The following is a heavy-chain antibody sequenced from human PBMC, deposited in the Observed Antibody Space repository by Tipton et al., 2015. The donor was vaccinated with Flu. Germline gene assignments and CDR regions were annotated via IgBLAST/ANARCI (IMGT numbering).Heavy chain of an antibody. J-gene: IGHJ4*02. V-gene: IGHV4-61*08. CDR2: IHDSGSS. D-gene: IGHD2/OR15-2a*01. Sequence: TLSLTCSVSGDSIGGAYYWGWIRQPPGKGLEWIGYIHDSGSSDSNPSLKGRVTISVDTSRNQFSLKLGSVTAADTAMYYCARLGDTSTYDYWGQGTLVTVSS. CDR3: ARLGDTSTYDY. CDR1: GDSIGGAYY.